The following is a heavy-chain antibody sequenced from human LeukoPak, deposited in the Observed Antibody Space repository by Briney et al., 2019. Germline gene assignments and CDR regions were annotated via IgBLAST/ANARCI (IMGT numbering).Heavy chain of an antibody. D-gene: IGHD3-9*01. CDR2: IYYSGST. V-gene: IGHV4-59*12. Sequence: SETLSLTCTVSGGSISSYYWSWIRQPPGKGLEWIGYIYYSGSTNYNPSLKSRVTISVDTSKNQFSLKLSSVTAADTAVYYCARVVRDNYDILTGYFTGPFDYWGQGTLVTVSS. CDR3: ARVVRDNYDILTGYFTGPFDY. CDR1: GGSISSYY. J-gene: IGHJ4*02.